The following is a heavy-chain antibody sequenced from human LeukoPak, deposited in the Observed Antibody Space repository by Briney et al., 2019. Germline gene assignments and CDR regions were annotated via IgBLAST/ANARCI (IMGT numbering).Heavy chain of an antibody. CDR2: IYSSGST. D-gene: IGHD3-3*02. Sequence: SETLSLTCTVSGGSISSYYWSWIRQPAGKGLEWTGRIYSSGSTSYNPSLKSRVTMSLDTSKNHFSLKLSSVTAADTAVYYCATISPDWYFDLWGRGTLVTVSS. V-gene: IGHV4-4*07. J-gene: IGHJ2*01. CDR1: GGSISSYY. CDR3: ATISPDWYFDL.